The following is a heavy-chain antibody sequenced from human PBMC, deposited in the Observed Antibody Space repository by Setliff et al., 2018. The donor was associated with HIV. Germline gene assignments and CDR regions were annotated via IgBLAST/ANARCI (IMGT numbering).Heavy chain of an antibody. D-gene: IGHD3-3*01. CDR3: ARAPTLFGVEYYYYFGMDV. CDR1: GYTFTNYG. CDR2: ISTFDRSI. J-gene: IGHJ6*02. Sequence: ASVKVSCKASGYTFTNYGVSWVRQAPGQGLEWMGWISTFDRSINYDDKFEGRITMTTDTSTSTAYMELRGLISDDTAVYFCARAPTLFGVEYYYYFGMDVWGQGTTVTVSS. V-gene: IGHV1-18*01.